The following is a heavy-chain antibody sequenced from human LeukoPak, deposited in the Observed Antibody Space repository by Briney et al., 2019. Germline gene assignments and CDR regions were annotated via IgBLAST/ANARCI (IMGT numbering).Heavy chain of an antibody. CDR2: IRYDGSNK. V-gene: IGHV3-30*02. Sequence: GGSLRLSCAASGFTFSSYGMHWVRQAPGKGLEWVAFIRYDGSNKYYADSVKGRFTISRDNSKNTLYLQMNSLRAEDTAVYYCAKPRDSMLYYYYYMDVWGKGTTVTVSS. CDR3: AKPRDSMLYYYYYMDV. D-gene: IGHD2-21*02. J-gene: IGHJ6*03. CDR1: GFTFSSYG.